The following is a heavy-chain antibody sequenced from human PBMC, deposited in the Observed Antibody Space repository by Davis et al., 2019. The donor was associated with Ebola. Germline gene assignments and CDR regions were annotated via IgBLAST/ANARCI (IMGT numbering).Heavy chain of an antibody. CDR2: LVGSGYFT. J-gene: IGHJ3*01. CDR3: TRGIDTTLASWSDALDV. V-gene: IGHV3-23*01. D-gene: IGHD1-26*01. Sequence: GGSLRLSCEASGFTFRDYAMSWVRQAPGKGLEWVSGLVGSGYFTHYADSVKGRFTISRDNAKKTLYLQMDSLTDDDTALYYCTRGIDTTLASWSDALDVWGQGTMVTVSS. CDR1: GFTFRDYA.